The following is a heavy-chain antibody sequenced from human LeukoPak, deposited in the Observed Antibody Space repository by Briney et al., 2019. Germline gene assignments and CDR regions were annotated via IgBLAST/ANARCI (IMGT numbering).Heavy chain of an antibody. D-gene: IGHD3-22*01. V-gene: IGHV3-30-3*01. Sequence: GGSLRLSCAASGLTFSSNAMHWVRQAPGKGLEWVSVISFDGSGKYYADSVKGRFTISRDNSKSTLYLQMNSQRDEDTAVYYCAREGFDMRLVPILMRQPQFAQWGQGTLVTVSS. CDR1: GLTFSSNA. J-gene: IGHJ4*02. CDR3: AREGFDMRLVPILMRQPQFAQ. CDR2: ISFDGSGK.